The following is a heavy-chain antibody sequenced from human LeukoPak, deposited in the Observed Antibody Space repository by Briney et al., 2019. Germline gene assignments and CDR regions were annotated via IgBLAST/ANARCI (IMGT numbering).Heavy chain of an antibody. CDR2: FDPEDGET. CDR1: GYILTELS. J-gene: IGHJ3*02. V-gene: IGHV1-24*01. Sequence: ASVKVSCKVSGYILTELSMHWVRQAPGEGLEWMGGFDPEDGETIYAQKFQGRVTMTEDTSTDTAYMELSSLRSEDTAVYYCATAPPNWNLAFDIWGQGTMVTVSS. D-gene: IGHD1-7*01. CDR3: ATAPPNWNLAFDI.